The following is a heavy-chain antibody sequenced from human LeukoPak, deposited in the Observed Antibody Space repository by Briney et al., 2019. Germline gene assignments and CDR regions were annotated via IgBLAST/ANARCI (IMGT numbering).Heavy chain of an antibody. Sequence: PGGSLRLSCAASGFTFNSYWMHWVRQAPGKGLVWVSRISSDGSSTSHADSVRGRFSTSRDSAKNTLYLQMNSLRAEDTAVYYCARGTTVTKDYWGQGTLVTVSS. D-gene: IGHD4-17*01. CDR1: GFTFNSYW. J-gene: IGHJ4*02. CDR3: ARGTTVTKDY. CDR2: ISSDGSST. V-gene: IGHV3-74*01.